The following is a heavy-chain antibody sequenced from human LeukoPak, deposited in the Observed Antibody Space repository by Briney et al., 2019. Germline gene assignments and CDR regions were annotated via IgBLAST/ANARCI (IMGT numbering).Heavy chain of an antibody. D-gene: IGHD6-19*01. CDR1: GFTFSSYW. J-gene: IGHJ4*02. Sequence: VGSLRLSCAASGFTFSSYWMSWVRQAPGKGLEWVANIKQDGSEKYYVDSVKGRFTISRDNAKNSLYLQMNSLRAEDTAVYYCARIRRGWAQNWDYWGQGTMVTVSS. CDR2: IKQDGSEK. V-gene: IGHV3-7*01. CDR3: ARIRRGWAQNWDY.